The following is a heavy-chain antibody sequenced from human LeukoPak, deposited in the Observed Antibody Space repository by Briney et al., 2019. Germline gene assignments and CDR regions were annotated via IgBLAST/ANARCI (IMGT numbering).Heavy chain of an antibody. Sequence: PGGSLRLSSAASVFALGTYAIQSVRQAPGKGLDFVSAISTNGDSIFYGNSVEGRFTISRDNSKNTLYLQMGGLRAEDMAVYYCARANYHFSAYDYWGQGALVTVSS. CDR2: ISTNGDSI. D-gene: IGHD4/OR15-4a*01. V-gene: IGHV3-64*01. CDR3: ARANYHFSAYDY. J-gene: IGHJ4*02. CDR1: VFALGTYA.